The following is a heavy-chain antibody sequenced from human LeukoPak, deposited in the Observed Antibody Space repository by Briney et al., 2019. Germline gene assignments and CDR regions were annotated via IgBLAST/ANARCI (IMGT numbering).Heavy chain of an antibody. Sequence: GGSLRLSCAASGFTFSSYEMNWVRQAPGQGLEWVSYISSSVSTIYYADSVKGRFTISRDNAKNSMYLQMNSLRAEETAVYYCARQLIYDILTGYYQHYFDYWGQGTLVTVSS. CDR3: ARQLIYDILTGYYQHYFDY. J-gene: IGHJ4*02. CDR1: GFTFSSYE. V-gene: IGHV3-48*03. CDR2: ISSSVSTI. D-gene: IGHD3-9*01.